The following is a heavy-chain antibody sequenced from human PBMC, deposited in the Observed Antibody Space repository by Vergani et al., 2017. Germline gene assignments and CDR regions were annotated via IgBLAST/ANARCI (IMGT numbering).Heavy chain of an antibody. Sequence: EVQLVESGGGLVKPGGSLRLSCAASGFTFSNAWMSWVRQAPGKGLEWVANIKQDGSEKYYVDSVKGRFTISRDNAKNSLYLQMNSLRAEDTAVYYCARDLNYYDSSGRFDYWGQGTLVTVSS. V-gene: IGHV3-7*03. D-gene: IGHD3-22*01. J-gene: IGHJ4*02. CDR2: IKQDGSEK. CDR3: ARDLNYYDSSGRFDY. CDR1: GFTFSNAW.